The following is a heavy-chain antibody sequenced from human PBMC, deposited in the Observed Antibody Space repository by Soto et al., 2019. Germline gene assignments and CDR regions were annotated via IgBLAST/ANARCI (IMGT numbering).Heavy chain of an antibody. J-gene: IGHJ4*02. CDR2: ISGSGSAT. Sequence: PVGSLRLSCAASGFTFSSYIMSWVRQAPGKGLEWVSTISGSGSATYYAGSVKGRFTISRDNSKSTVYLQMNSLRVEDTAVYYCAREDRIVGATGIDHWGRGTVVTSPQ. CDR1: GFTFSSYI. D-gene: IGHD1-26*01. CDR3: AREDRIVGATGIDH. V-gene: IGHV3-23*01.